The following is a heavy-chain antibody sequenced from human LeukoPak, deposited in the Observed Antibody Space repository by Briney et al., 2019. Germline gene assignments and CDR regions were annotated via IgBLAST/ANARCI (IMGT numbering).Heavy chain of an antibody. CDR3: ARHGAHYYDSSLTY. J-gene: IGHJ4*02. D-gene: IGHD3-22*01. CDR1: GGSISSYY. CDR2: IYYSGST. V-gene: IGHV4-59*08. Sequence: TPSETLSLTCTVSGGSISSYYWSWIRQPPGKGLEWIGYIYYSGSTNYNPSLKSRVTISVDTSKNQFSLKLSSVTAADTAVYYCARHGAHYYDSSLTYWGQGTLVPVSS.